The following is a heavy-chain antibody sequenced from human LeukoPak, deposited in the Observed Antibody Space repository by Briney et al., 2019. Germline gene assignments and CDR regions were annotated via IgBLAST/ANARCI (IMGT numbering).Heavy chain of an antibody. CDR3: ASDQRGFSYSKYYFDY. CDR2: IWYDGTNK. Sequence: GGSLRLSCAASGFSFSSYGMHWVRQAPGKGLEWVAVIWYDGTNKYYADSVKGRFTISRDNSKNTLYLQMNSLRAEGTAVYYCASDQRGFSYSKYYFDYWGQGTLVTVSS. D-gene: IGHD5-18*01. CDR1: GFSFSSYG. V-gene: IGHV3-33*01. J-gene: IGHJ4*02.